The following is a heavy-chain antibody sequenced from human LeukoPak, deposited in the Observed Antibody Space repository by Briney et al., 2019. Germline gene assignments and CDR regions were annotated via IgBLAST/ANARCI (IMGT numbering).Heavy chain of an antibody. J-gene: IGHJ4*02. D-gene: IGHD1-1*01. CDR2: INFNSGGT. CDR1: GYSFTGYY. V-gene: IGHV1-2*02. CDR3: ARGPLGFTHWFDY. Sequence: GASVKVSCKASGYSFTGYYMYWVRQAPGQGLEWMGWINFNSGGTNYAQKFQGRVTMTRDTSISTAYMEVSRLRSDDTAVYYCARGPLGFTHWFDYWGQGSLVTVSS.